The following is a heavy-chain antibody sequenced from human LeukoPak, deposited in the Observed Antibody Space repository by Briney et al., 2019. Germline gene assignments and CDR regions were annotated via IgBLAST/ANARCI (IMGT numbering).Heavy chain of an antibody. CDR3: VRGPYGSSISNWFDP. Sequence: SETLSLTCTVSSGSINGYSWSWIRQPPGKGLEWIGYIYYSGDTNYNPSLKSRVSVSVDTPKKQFSLNLRSVTAADTAVYYCVRGPYGSSISNWFDPWGQGILVAVSS. CDR2: IYYSGDT. D-gene: IGHD3-10*01. J-gene: IGHJ5*02. CDR1: SGSINGYS. V-gene: IGHV4-59*01.